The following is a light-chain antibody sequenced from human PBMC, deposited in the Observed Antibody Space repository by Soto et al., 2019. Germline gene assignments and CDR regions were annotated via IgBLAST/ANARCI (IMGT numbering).Light chain of an antibody. J-gene: IGLJ3*02. Sequence: QPVLTQSSSASASLGSSVKLTCTLSSGHSSYIIAWHQQQPGKAPRYLMKLEGTGSYNKGSGVPDRFSGSSAGADRYLTSSNLQFEDEADYYCETWNSNTWVFGGGTKLTV. CDR2: LEGTGSY. CDR3: ETWNSNTWV. V-gene: IGLV4-60*02. CDR1: SGHSSYI.